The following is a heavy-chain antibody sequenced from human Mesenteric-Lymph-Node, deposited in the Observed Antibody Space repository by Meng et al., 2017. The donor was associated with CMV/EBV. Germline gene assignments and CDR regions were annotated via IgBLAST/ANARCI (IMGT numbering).Heavy chain of an antibody. CDR1: GFTFSSYS. CDR3: AREGSCSSTSCYKYYYYGMDV. Sequence: GGSLRLSCAASGFTFSSYSMNWVRQAPGKGLEWVSYISSSSSTIYYADSVKGRFTISRDNAKNSLYLQMNSLRAEDTAVCYCAREGSCSSTSCYKYYYYGMDVWGQGTMVTVSS. V-gene: IGHV3-48*04. D-gene: IGHD2-2*02. J-gene: IGHJ6*02. CDR2: ISSSSSTI.